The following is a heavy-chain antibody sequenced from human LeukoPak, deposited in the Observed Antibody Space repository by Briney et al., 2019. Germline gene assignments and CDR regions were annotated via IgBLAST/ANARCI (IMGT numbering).Heavy chain of an antibody. Sequence: PSETLSLTCAVSGGSIGDGYWWTWVRQPPGKGLEWIGEIYPSGTTNYNPSLKGRVTMSLDKSKNQFSLNLNSLTAADTAVYYCARGGHYYDSSGAYSFDIWGQGTMVTVSS. J-gene: IGHJ3*02. CDR1: GGSIGDGYW. V-gene: IGHV4-4*02. CDR2: IYPSGTT. CDR3: ARGGHYYDSSGAYSFDI. D-gene: IGHD3-22*01.